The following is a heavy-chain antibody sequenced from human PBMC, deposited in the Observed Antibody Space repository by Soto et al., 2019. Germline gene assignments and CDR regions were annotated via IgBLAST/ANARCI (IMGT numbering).Heavy chain of an antibody. J-gene: IGHJ4*02. CDR1: GFSITNTW. D-gene: IGHD3-3*01. CDR2: VKSKADGGTA. CDR3: NSYPDFWGGHTPL. Sequence: EVQLVESGGGLVQPGGSLRLSFEASGFSITNTWMHWVRQAPGKGLKGVGLVKSKADGGTADYAAPVKGRFTVSRDDSKNTQYLQMNSLKMEDTAVYYCNSYPDFWGGHTPLWGQGTLVTVSS. V-gene: IGHV3-15*07.